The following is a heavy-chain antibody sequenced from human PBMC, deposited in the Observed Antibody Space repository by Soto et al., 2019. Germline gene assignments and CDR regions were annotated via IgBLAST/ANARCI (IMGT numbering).Heavy chain of an antibody. CDR3: ARDNDDANAFDI. J-gene: IGHJ3*02. Sequence: GGSLRLSCAASGFTFSNYGMHWVRQAPGKGLEWVAVIWYDGSNKYYADSVKGRFTISRDNSKNTLYLQVNSLRAEDTAVYYCARDNDDANAFDIWGQGTMVTVSS. CDR1: GFTFSNYG. CDR2: IWYDGSNK. V-gene: IGHV3-33*01. D-gene: IGHD1-1*01.